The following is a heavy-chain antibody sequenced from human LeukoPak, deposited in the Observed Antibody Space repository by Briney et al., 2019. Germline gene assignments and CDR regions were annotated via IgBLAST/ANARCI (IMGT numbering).Heavy chain of an antibody. CDR1: GFTLSAYW. Sequence: PGGSLRLSCAASGFTLSAYWMSWVRQAPGKGLEWVSAISGSGGSTYYADSVKGRFTISRDNSKNTLYLQMNSLRAEDTAVYYCAKEIAGDFWSGYYYYYGMDVWGQGTTVTVSS. V-gene: IGHV3-23*01. CDR2: ISGSGGST. CDR3: AKEIAGDFWSGYYYYYGMDV. J-gene: IGHJ6*02. D-gene: IGHD3-3*01.